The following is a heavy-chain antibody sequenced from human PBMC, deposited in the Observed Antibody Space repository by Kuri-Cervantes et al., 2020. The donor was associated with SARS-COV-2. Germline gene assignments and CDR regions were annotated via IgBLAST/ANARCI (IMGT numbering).Heavy chain of an antibody. CDR3: ARDGCGGSCYGYYYMDV. V-gene: IGHV4-61*08. CDR2: IYTSGST. D-gene: IGHD2-15*01. J-gene: IGHJ6*03. CDR1: GGSISSGDYY. Sequence: SETLSLTCTVSGGSISSGDYYWSWIRQPPGKGLEWIGYIYTSGSTNYNPSLKSRVTISVDTSKNQFSLKLSSVTAADTAVYYCARDGCGGSCYGYYYMDVWGKGTTVTVSS.